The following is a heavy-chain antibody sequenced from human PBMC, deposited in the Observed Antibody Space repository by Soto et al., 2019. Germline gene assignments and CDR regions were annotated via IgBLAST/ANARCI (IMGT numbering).Heavy chain of an antibody. CDR3: ARGPVRGVVHFDY. CDR1: GGSISSGGYY. V-gene: IGHV4-31*03. Sequence: NPSETLSLTCTVSGGSISSGGYYWSWIRQHPGKGLEWIGYIYYSGSTYYNPSLKSRVTISVDSSKNQFSLKLSSVTAADTAVYYCARGPVRGVVHFDYWGQGTLVTVSS. J-gene: IGHJ4*02. D-gene: IGHD3-10*01. CDR2: IYYSGST.